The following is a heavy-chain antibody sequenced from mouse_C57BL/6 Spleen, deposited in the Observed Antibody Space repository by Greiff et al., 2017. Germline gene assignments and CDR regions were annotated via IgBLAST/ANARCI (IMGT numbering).Heavy chain of an antibody. D-gene: IGHD3-1*01. J-gene: IGHJ4*01. CDR2: ISSGSSTI. CDR3: ARHRGDY. CDR1: GFTFSDYG. V-gene: IGHV5-17*01. Sequence: EVHLVESGGGLVKPGGSLKLSCAASGFTFSDYGMHWVRQAPEKGLEWVAYISSGSSTIYYADTVKGRFTISRDNAKNTLFLQMTSLRSEDTAMYYCARHRGDYWGQGTSVTVSS.